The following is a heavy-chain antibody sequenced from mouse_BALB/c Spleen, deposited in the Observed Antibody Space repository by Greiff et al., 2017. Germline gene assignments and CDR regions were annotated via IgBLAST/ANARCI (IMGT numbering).Heavy chain of an antibody. CDR1: GYSFTGYY. V-gene: IGHV1-31*01. D-gene: IGHD2-1*01. CDR3: AREDGNPPWFAY. CDR2: INPYNGAT. J-gene: IGHJ3*01. Sequence: VQLQQSGPELVKPGASVKISCKASGYSFTGYYMHWVKQSHVKSLEWIGRINPYNGATSYNQNFKDKASLTVDKSSSTAYMELHSLTSEDSAVYYCAREDGNPPWFAYWGQGTLVTVSA.